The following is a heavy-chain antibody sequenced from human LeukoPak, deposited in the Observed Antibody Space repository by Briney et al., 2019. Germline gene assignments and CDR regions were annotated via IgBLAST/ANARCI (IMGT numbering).Heavy chain of an antibody. Sequence: PSETLSLTCTVSGGSFSSGSYYWSWIRQPPGKGLEWIGYIYYSGSTNYNPSLKSRVTISVDTSKNQFSLKLSSVTAADTAVYYCARGSAEVPIDYWGQGTLVTVSS. D-gene: IGHD2-2*01. CDR3: ARGSAEVPIDY. V-gene: IGHV4-61*01. CDR2: IYYSGST. CDR1: GGSFSSGSYY. J-gene: IGHJ4*02.